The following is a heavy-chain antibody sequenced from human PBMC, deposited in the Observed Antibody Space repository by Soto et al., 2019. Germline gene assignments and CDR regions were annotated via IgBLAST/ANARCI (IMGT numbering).Heavy chain of an antibody. J-gene: IGHJ5*02. CDR2: IRSKDYNYAT. Sequence: EVQLVQSGGGLVQPGESLQLSCAASGLSFSDSPIHWVRQASGKGLEWAGRIRSKDYNYATAYAASVKGRFAASRDDSKSTGYLQMNSLKIEDTAVYYCIRGGVRTWRLDPWGQGTLVTVSS. CDR3: IRGGVRTWRLDP. D-gene: IGHD3-10*01. CDR1: GLSFSDSP. V-gene: IGHV3-73*01.